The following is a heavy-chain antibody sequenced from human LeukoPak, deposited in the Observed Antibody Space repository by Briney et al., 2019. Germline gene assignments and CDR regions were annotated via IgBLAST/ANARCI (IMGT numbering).Heavy chain of an antibody. J-gene: IGHJ5*02. V-gene: IGHV3-48*04. CDR1: GFTFSSYS. CDR3: VRDLGSEQYFDWPRFDP. Sequence: PGGSLRLSCAASGFTFSSYSMNWVRQAPGKGLEWVSYISSSSSTIYYADSVKGRFNIFRDNAENSLFLQMNSLRVEDTAVYYCVRDLGSEQYFDWPRFDPWGQGTLVTVSS. D-gene: IGHD3-9*01. CDR2: ISSSSSTI.